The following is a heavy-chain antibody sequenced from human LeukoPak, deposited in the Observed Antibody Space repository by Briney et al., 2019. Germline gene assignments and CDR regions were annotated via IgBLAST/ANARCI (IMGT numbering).Heavy chain of an antibody. D-gene: IGHD2-15*01. CDR1: GFTFSRYA. V-gene: IGHV3-23*01. J-gene: IGHJ4*02. Sequence: GGSLRLSCAASGFTFSRYAISWVRQAPGKGLEWVSAICGSGGSKYYADSVKGRFTISRDNSKNPLYLKMKSLRAEDTAVYYCEEDLSGVATSVLDYWGQGTLVTVSS. CDR2: ICGSGGSK. CDR3: EEDLSGVATSVLDY.